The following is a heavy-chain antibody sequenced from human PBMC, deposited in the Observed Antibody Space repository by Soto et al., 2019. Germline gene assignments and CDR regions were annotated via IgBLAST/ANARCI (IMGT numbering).Heavy chain of an antibody. CDR2: IIPIFGTA. Sequence: AVKVSCKASGGTFSSYAISWVRQAPGQGLEWMGGIIPIFGTANYAQKFQGRVTITADESTSTAYMELSSLRSEDTAVYYCAREGGYGSGSYYRNDAFDIWGQGTMVTVSS. CDR1: GGTFSSYA. D-gene: IGHD3-10*01. V-gene: IGHV1-69*13. CDR3: AREGGYGSGSYYRNDAFDI. J-gene: IGHJ3*02.